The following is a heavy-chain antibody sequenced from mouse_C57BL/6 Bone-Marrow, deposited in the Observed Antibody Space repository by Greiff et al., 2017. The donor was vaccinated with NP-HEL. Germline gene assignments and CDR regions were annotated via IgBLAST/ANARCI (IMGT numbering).Heavy chain of an antibody. D-gene: IGHD4-1*01. CDR3: AKDWNYFDY. V-gene: IGHV1-80*01. J-gene: IGHJ2*01. CDR2: IYPGDGDT. CDR1: GYAFSSYW. Sequence: QVQLKQSGAELVKPGASVKISCKASGYAFSSYWMHWVKQRPGKGLEWIGQIYPGDGDTTYNGKFKCKATLTADKSSSTASLQLSSLTSDDSAVYFCAKDWNYFDYWGQGTTLTVSS.